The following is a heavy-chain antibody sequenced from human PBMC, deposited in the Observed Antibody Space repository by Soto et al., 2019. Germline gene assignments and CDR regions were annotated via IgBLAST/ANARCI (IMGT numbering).Heavy chain of an antibody. D-gene: IGHD3-9*01. CDR3: ARGKVDYDILTGYYRLPSYFDY. Sequence: GGSLRLSCAASGFTFGAYSMNWVRQAPGKGLEWVSYIRTSSSTIYYADSVKGRSTISRDNAKNSLYLQMNSLRAEDTAVYYCARGKVDYDILTGYYRLPSYFDYRGQGTLVTVSS. V-gene: IGHV3-48*01. CDR1: GFTFGAYS. CDR2: IRTSSSTI. J-gene: IGHJ4*02.